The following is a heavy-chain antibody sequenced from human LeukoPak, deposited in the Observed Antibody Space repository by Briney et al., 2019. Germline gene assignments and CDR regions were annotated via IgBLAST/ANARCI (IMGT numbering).Heavy chain of an antibody. CDR3: ARYNGWFDY. D-gene: IGHD5-24*01. V-gene: IGHV3-48*03. J-gene: IGHJ5*01. CDR2: ISSSGSTI. Sequence: GSLRLSCAASGFTFSSFEMDWVRQAPGKGLEWVSYISSSGSTIHYADSVKGRFTISRDNAMNSLFLQMNSLRVDDTAVYYCARYNGWFDYWGLGTLVTVSS. CDR1: GFTFSSFE.